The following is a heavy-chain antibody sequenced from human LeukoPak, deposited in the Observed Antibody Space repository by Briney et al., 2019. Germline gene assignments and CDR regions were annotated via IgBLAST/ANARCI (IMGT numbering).Heavy chain of an antibody. J-gene: IGHJ4*02. CDR2: IYYSGST. CDR3: ARVTTVTTSFHFDY. D-gene: IGHD4-17*01. CDR1: GGSISSGGYY. Sequence: SETLSLTCTVSGGSISSGGYYWSWIRQPPGEGLEWIGHIYYSGSTYYHPSLKSRVTISLDTSKNQSSLKLSSVTAADTAVYYCARVTTVTTSFHFDYWGQGTLVTVSS. V-gene: IGHV4-30-4*01.